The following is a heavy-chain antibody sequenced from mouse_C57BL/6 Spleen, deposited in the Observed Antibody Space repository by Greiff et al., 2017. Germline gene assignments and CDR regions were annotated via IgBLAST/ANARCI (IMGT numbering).Heavy chain of an antibody. J-gene: IGHJ4*01. Sequence: QVQLQQSGAELVRPGASVKLSCKASGYTFTDYYINWVKQRPGQGLEWIARIYPGSGNTYYNEKFKGKATLTAEKSSSTAYMQLSSLTSEDSAVYFCARGGYYGYYYAMDYWGQGTSVTVSS. D-gene: IGHD1-1*01. V-gene: IGHV1-76*01. CDR3: ARGGYYGYYYAMDY. CDR2: IYPGSGNT. CDR1: GYTFTDYY.